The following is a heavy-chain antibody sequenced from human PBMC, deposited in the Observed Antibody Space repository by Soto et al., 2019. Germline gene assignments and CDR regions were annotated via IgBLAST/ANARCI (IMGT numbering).Heavy chain of an antibody. Sequence: QVQLVESGGGVVQPGRSLRLSCAASGFTFSTYAMHWVRQAPGKGLEWVAVIWNDGSNEYYVDSVRGRFIISRDNSKNTVYLQMNSLRAEDTAMYYCVREYGYNWSYFPYWGQGILVAVSS. CDR3: VREYGYNWSYFPY. D-gene: IGHD1-20*01. CDR1: GFTFSTYA. CDR2: IWNDGSNE. J-gene: IGHJ4*02. V-gene: IGHV3-33*01.